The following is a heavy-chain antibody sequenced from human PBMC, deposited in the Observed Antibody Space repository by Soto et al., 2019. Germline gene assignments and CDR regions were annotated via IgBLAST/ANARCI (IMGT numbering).Heavy chain of an antibody. V-gene: IGHV1-3*01. CDR1: GYTFTSYA. CDR3: ARPYGGYGDYFDY. D-gene: IGHD4-17*01. CDR2: INAGNGNT. Sequence: ASVKVSCKASGYTFTSYAMHWVRQAPGQRLEWMGWINAGNGNTKYSQKFQGRVTITRDTSASTAYMELSSLRSEDTAVYYCARPYGGYGDYFDYWGQGTLVTVSS. J-gene: IGHJ4*02.